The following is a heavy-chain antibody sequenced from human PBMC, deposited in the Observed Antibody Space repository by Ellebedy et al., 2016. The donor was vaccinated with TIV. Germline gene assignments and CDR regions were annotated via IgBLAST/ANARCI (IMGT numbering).Heavy chain of an antibody. Sequence: GESLKISCAASGFTFSSYAMSWVRQAPGKGLEWVSTISNTGSRPYYADSVEGRFIISRDNSKQTLYLQMISLSAEDTAVYYCSKGRVGGSDSSAPRYYFDYWGLGTLVTVSS. CDR1: GFTFSSYA. D-gene: IGHD3-22*01. J-gene: IGHJ4*02. V-gene: IGHV3-23*01. CDR2: ISNTGSRP. CDR3: SKGRVGGSDSSAPRYYFDY.